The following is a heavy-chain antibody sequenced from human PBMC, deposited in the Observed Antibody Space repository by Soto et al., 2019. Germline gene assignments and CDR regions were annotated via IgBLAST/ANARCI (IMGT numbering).Heavy chain of an antibody. CDR3: ARNRNWNDAYFDY. D-gene: IGHD1-1*01. J-gene: IGHJ4*02. CDR1: GFTVSSSY. Sequence: EVPLVASGGGLVQPGGSLRLSCAASGFTVSSSYMSWVRQAPGKGPEWVSVIYSGGSTYYADSVKDRFTISRDNSKHTLYLQMNSLRAEDTSVYYCARNRNWNDAYFDYWGQGTLVTVSS. CDR2: IYSGGST. V-gene: IGHV3-66*01.